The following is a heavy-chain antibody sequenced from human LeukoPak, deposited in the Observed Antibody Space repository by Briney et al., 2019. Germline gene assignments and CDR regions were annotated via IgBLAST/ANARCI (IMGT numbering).Heavy chain of an antibody. J-gene: IGHJ6*02. V-gene: IGHV3-23*01. D-gene: IGHD6-13*01. Sequence: HPGGSLRLSCAASGFIFSSYSMSWVRQAPGMGLEWVSVITGSGGNTYYADSVKGRFTISKDNSKNTVYLQMSSLRVDDTAVYYCAKAASSSWPSYYYGMDVWGQGTTVTASS. CDR1: GFIFSSYS. CDR2: ITGSGGNT. CDR3: AKAASSSWPSYYYGMDV.